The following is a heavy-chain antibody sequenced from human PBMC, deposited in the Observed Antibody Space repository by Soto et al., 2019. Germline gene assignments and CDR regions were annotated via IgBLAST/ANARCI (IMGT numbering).Heavy chain of an antibody. D-gene: IGHD1-26*01. CDR1: GDSITSGTFY. CDR2: MYYSGST. J-gene: IGHJ5*02. Sequence: SETLSLTCTVSGDSITSGTFYWNWIRQYPGKGLEWIGYMYYSGSTYYNPSLKSRVSISRDTSKNQFSLSLSSVTDADTAVYYCERDNPDVGRPGFDPWRQGTLVTVSS. CDR3: ERDNPDVGRPGFDP. V-gene: IGHV4-31*03.